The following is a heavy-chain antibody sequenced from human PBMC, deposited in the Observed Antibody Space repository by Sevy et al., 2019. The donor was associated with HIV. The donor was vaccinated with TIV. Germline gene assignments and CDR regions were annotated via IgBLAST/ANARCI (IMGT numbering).Heavy chain of an antibody. CDR1: GHTLTEFS. V-gene: IGHV1-24*01. J-gene: IGHJ4*02. D-gene: IGHD3-22*01. Sequence: ASVKVSCKVSGHTLTEFSMHWVRQAPGKGLEWMGTFDPEDGKRVNAQNFQGRVTMTEDTSTDTAYIELSSLRSEDTAVYYCTTTKDYYDSSGYPFDYWGQGTLVTVSS. CDR2: FDPEDGKR. CDR3: TTTKDYYDSSGYPFDY.